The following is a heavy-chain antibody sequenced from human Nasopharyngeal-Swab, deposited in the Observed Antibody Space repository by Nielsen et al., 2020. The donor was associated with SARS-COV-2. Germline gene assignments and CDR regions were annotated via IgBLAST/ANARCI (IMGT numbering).Heavy chain of an antibody. V-gene: IGHV4-61*02. J-gene: IGHJ6*02. CDR1: GGSISSGSHY. CDR3: AREGRITIFGVVITSNGMDV. D-gene: IGHD3-3*01. CDR2: IYTSGST. Sequence: SETLSLTCTVSGGSISSGSHYWSWVRQPAGKGLEWIGRIYTSGSTNYNPSLKRRVTISVDTSKNQFSLKLSSVTAADTAVYYCAREGRITIFGVVITSNGMDVWGQGTTVTVSS.